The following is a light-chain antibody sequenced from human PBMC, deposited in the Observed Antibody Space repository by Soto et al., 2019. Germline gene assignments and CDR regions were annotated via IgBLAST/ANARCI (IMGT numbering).Light chain of an antibody. CDR2: GAS. CDR3: QQYNSWPAEIT. Sequence: ETVMTQSPATLSVSPGERATLSCRASQSVRTKVAWYQQTPGQAPRLLIYGASSRATGIPARFSGSGSGTEFHLTIRNLQSEDSAVYYCQQYNSWPAEITFGQGTRLEIK. V-gene: IGKV3D-15*01. J-gene: IGKJ5*01. CDR1: QSVRTK.